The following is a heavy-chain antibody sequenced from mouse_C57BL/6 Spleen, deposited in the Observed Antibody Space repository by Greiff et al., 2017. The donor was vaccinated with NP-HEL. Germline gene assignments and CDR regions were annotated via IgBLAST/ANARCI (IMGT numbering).Heavy chain of an antibody. CDR1: GYTFTSYG. D-gene: IGHD1-2*01. CDR2: IYPRSGNT. J-gene: IGHJ3*02. Sequence: QVQLQQSGAELARPGASVKLSCKASGYTFTSYGISWVKQRTGQGLEWIGEIYPRSGNTYYNEKFKGKATLTADKSSSTAYMELRSLTSEDSAVYFCEREGITTARWGKGAMVTVSA. V-gene: IGHV1-81*01. CDR3: EREGITTAR.